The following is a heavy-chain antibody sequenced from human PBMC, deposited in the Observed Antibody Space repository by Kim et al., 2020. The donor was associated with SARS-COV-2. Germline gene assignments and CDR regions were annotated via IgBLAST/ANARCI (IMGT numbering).Heavy chain of an antibody. J-gene: IGHJ4*02. Sequence: DSVTGRFTISRDNSKNKLYLQMNSLEAEDTAVYYCAKAHDYGDYHYYFDFGGQGTLVTVSS. CDR3: AKAHDYGDYHYYFDF. V-gene: IGHV3-23*01. D-gene: IGHD4-17*01.